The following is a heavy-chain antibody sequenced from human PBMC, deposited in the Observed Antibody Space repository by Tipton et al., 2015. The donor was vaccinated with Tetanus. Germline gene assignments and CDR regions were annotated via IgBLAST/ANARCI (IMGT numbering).Heavy chain of an antibody. CDR1: GGSFTSDNSY. CDR3: ARAHYDFWSSDSYYYGMDV. D-gene: IGHD3-3*01. V-gene: IGHV4-30-2*01. J-gene: IGHJ6*02. CDR2: INYSGSS. Sequence: TLPLTCTVSGGSFTSDNSYWSWIRKPPGKGLEWIGYINYSGSSYYSPSLKSRVSISVDGSNNQFSLDLNSVTAADTAVYYCARAHYDFWSSDSYYYGMDVWGQGTTVTVSS.